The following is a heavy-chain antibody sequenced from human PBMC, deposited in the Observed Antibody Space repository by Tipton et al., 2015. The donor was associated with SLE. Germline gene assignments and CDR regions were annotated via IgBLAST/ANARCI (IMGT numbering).Heavy chain of an antibody. J-gene: IGHJ4*02. CDR2: INHSGST. CDR1: GGSISSGGYS. D-gene: IGHD6-19*01. V-gene: IGHV4-30-2*01. CDR3: ARHFAVAGDYFDY. Sequence: LRLSCAVSGGSISSGGYSWSWIRQPPGKGLEWIGEINHSGSTNYNPSLKSRVTISVDTSKNQFSLKLSSVTAADTAVYYCARHFAVAGDYFDYWGQGTLVTVSS.